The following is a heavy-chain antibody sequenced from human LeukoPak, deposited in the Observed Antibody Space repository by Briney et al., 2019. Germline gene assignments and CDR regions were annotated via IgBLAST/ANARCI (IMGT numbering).Heavy chain of an antibody. Sequence: PGGSLRLSCAASGFTFSTYWMNWVRQAPGKGLEWVGFIRSKAYGGTTEYAASVKGRFTISRDDSKSIAYLQMNSLKTEDTAVYYCTRNSDTIFGLGRDYWGQGTLVTVSS. CDR3: TRNSDTIFGLGRDY. J-gene: IGHJ4*02. V-gene: IGHV3-49*04. D-gene: IGHD3-3*01. CDR2: IRSKAYGGTT. CDR1: GFTFSTYW.